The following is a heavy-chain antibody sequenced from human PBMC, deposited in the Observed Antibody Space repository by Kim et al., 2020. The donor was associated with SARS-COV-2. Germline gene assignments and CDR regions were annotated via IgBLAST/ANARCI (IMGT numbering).Heavy chain of an antibody. CDR3: AVFYASGTFFPGETWF. D-gene: IGHD3-10*01. J-gene: IGHJ5*01. CDR1: DDSIHNSNYY. V-gene: IGHV4-39*01. Sequence: SETLSLTCTVSDDSIHNSNYYWAWIRQTPGTGLEWIATIDFYGNTYSGPSLRSRVPMSLDTSENQFSLILTSVTAADTALYYCAVFYASGTFFPGETWF. CDR2: IDFYGNT.